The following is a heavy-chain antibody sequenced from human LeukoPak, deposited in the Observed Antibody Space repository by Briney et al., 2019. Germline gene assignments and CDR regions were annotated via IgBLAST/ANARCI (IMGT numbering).Heavy chain of an antibody. V-gene: IGHV1-69*01. Sequence: SVKVSCKASGGTFSSYAFSWVRQAPGQGLEWMGGIIPIFGTANYAQKFQGRVTITADESTSTAYMELSSLRSEDTAVYYCARETSYYDILTGYFYYFDYWGQGTLVTVSS. CDR2: IIPIFGTA. J-gene: IGHJ4*02. D-gene: IGHD3-9*01. CDR1: GGTFSSYA. CDR3: ARETSYYDILTGYFYYFDY.